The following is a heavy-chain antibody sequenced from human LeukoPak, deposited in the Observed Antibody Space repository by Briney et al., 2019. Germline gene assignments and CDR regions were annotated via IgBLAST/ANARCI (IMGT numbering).Heavy chain of an antibody. CDR3: ARFGGEMATIRDAFDI. V-gene: IGHV1-46*01. Sequence: ASVKVSCKASGYTFTSYYMHWVRQAPGQGLEWMGIINPSGGSTSYAQKFQGRVTMTRDMSTSTAYMELSSLRSEDTAVYYCARFGGEMATIRDAFDIWGQGTMVTVSS. CDR1: GYTFTSYY. CDR2: INPSGGST. D-gene: IGHD5-24*01. J-gene: IGHJ3*02.